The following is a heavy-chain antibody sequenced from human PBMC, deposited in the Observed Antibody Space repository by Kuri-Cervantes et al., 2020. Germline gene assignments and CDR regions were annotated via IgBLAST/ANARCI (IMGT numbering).Heavy chain of an antibody. CDR3: ARAGGIAALSDYFDY. CDR1: GYTFTSYY. J-gene: IGHJ4*02. V-gene: IGHV1-46*01. Sequence: ASVKVSCKASGYTFTSYYMHWVRQAPGQGHEWMGIINPSGGSTSYAQKFQGRVTMTRDTSTSTVYMELSSLRSEDSAVYYCARAGGIAALSDYFDYWGQGTLVTVSS. CDR2: INPSGGST. D-gene: IGHD6-13*01.